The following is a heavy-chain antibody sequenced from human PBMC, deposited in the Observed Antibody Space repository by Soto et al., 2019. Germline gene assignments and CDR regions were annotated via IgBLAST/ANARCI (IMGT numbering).Heavy chain of an antibody. D-gene: IGHD2-2*03. V-gene: IGHV3-30*03. Sequence: QVQLVESGGGVVQPGRSLRLSCAASGFTFSSYGMHWVRQAPGKGLEWVAVISYDGSNKYYADSVKGRSTISRDNSKNTPYLQMNSLRAEDTAVYYCAPWIGAFDYWGQGTLVTVSS. CDR2: ISYDGSNK. J-gene: IGHJ4*02. CDR3: APWIGAFDY. CDR1: GFTFSSYG.